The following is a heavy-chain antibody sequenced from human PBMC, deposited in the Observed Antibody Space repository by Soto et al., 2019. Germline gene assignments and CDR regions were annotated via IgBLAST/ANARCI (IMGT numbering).Heavy chain of an antibody. D-gene: IGHD1-26*01. CDR3: ARDEFEGGTTSGFFAGGMDV. CDR1: GYTFTVHY. Sequence: ASVTVSCTASGYTFTVHYRHWVRQAPGQGLEWMGVVNPGSGTTRYAQKFQGRVTMARDTSTSTVYMELSSLRPGDTAVYYCARDEFEGGTTSGFFAGGMDVWGQGTTVTLSS. J-gene: IGHJ6*02. CDR2: VNPGSGTT. V-gene: IGHV1-46*01.